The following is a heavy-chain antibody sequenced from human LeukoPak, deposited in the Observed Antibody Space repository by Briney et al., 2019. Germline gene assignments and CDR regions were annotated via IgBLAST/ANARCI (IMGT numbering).Heavy chain of an antibody. J-gene: IGHJ4*02. V-gene: IGHV1-3*01. D-gene: IGHD2-15*01. CDR1: GYTFTSYA. CDR3: ARDHCSGGSCYSLAYYFDY. Sequence: ASVKVSCKASGYTFTSYAMHWVRQAPGQRLEWMGWINAGNGNTKCSQKFQGRVTITRDTSASTAYMELSSLRSEDTAVYYCARDHCSGGSCYSLAYYFDYWGQGTLVTVSS. CDR2: INAGNGNT.